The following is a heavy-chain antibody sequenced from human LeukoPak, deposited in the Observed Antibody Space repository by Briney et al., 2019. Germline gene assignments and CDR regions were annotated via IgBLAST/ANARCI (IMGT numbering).Heavy chain of an antibody. CDR1: DYSISRGFY. V-gene: IGHV4-38-2*02. D-gene: IGHD3-22*01. J-gene: IGHJ6*03. Sequence: SETLSLTCTVSDYSISRGFYWGWIRPPPGKGLEWIGTIHYSGNTYYNPSLKSRVTISVDTSKNQFSLKLSPVTAADTAVYYCARGSGYYDSSGHYKTYYYYYMDVWGKGTTVTVSS. CDR3: ARGSGYYDSSGHYKTYYYYYMDV. CDR2: IHYSGNT.